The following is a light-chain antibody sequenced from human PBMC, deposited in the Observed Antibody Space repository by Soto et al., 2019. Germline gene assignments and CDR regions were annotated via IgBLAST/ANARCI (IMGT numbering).Light chain of an antibody. V-gene: IGLV3-21*04. CDR1: NIGSKS. Sequence: SYDLTQPPSVSVAPGKTARITCGGNNIGSKSVHWYQQKPGQAPVLVIYYDSDRPSGIPERFSGSNSGNTATLTISRVEAGDEADYYCQVWDNTSDHVVFGGGTKLTVL. CDR2: YDS. CDR3: QVWDNTSDHVV. J-gene: IGLJ2*01.